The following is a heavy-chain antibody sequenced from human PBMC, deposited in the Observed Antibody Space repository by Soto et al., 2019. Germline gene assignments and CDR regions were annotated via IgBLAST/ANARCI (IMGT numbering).Heavy chain of an antibody. CDR1: GFIFSDYG. J-gene: IGHJ4*02. CDR2: ISYDESKK. D-gene: IGHD3-10*01. V-gene: IGHV3-30*18. Sequence: QVQLVESGGGVVQPGRSLRLSCAASGFIFSDYGMHWVRQAPGKGLEWVAVISYDESKKYYADSVKGRFTISRDNSKNTLYLQINSLRTEDTAVYYCAKGRGDGYNAYWGQGTLVTVSS. CDR3: AKGRGDGYNAY.